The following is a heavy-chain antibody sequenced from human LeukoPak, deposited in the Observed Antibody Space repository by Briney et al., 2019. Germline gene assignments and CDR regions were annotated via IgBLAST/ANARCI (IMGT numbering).Heavy chain of an antibody. CDR3: ASFDPRYYYDSSD. V-gene: IGHV4-30-4*01. CDR2: IYYSGST. D-gene: IGHD3-22*01. J-gene: IGHJ4*02. Sequence: SQTLSLTCTVSGGSISSGDYYWSWIRQPPGKGLEWIGYIYYSGSTYYNPSLKSRVTISVDTSKNQFSLKLSSVTAADTAVYYCASFDPRYYYDSSDWGQGTLVTVSS. CDR1: GGSISSGDYY.